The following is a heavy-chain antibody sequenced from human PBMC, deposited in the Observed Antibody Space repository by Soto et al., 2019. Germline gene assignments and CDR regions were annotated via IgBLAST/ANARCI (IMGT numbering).Heavy chain of an antibody. CDR1: GFTFSSYG. V-gene: IGHV3-33*01. CDR3: ARARYNWNYADY. Sequence: QVQLVESGGGVVQPGRSLRLSCAASGFTFSSYGMHWVRQAPGKGLEWVAVIWYDGSNKYYADSVKGRFTISRDNSKNTLYLQMNSLTAEDTAVYYCARARYNWNYADYWGQGTLVTVSS. CDR2: IWYDGSNK. D-gene: IGHD1-7*01. J-gene: IGHJ4*02.